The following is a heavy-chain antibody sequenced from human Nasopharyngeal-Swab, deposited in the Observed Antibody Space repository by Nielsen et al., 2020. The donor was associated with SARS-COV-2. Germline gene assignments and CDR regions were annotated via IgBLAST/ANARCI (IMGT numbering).Heavy chain of an antibody. CDR2: INWNGGST. D-gene: IGHD6-6*01. Sequence: SCAASGFTFSNYWMSWVRQAPGKGLEWVSGINWNGGSTGYADSVKGRFTISRDNAKNSLYLQMNSLRAEDTALYYCAKDIQPYSSSSLDYWGQGTLVTVSS. V-gene: IGHV3-20*04. CDR3: AKDIQPYSSSSLDY. CDR1: GFTFSNYW. J-gene: IGHJ4*02.